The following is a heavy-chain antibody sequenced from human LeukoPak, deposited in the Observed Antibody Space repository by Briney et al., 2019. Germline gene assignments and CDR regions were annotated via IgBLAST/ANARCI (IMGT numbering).Heavy chain of an antibody. J-gene: IGHJ3*02. CDR1: GGSFSGYY. V-gene: IGHV4-34*01. CDR3: ARKEQWLPHDAFGI. Sequence: SETLSLTCAVYGGSFSGYYWSWIRQPPGKGLEWIGEINHSGSTNYNPSLKSRVTISVDTSKNQFSLKLSSVTAADTAVYYCARKEQWLPHDAFGIWGQGTMVTVSS. CDR2: INHSGST. D-gene: IGHD6-19*01.